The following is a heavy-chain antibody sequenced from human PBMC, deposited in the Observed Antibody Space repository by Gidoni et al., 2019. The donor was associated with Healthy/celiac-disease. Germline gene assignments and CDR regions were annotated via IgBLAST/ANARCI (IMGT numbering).Heavy chain of an antibody. CDR1: AFTFSNAW. CDR3: TTQGVVDTAMEGGI. CDR2: IKSKTDGGTT. J-gene: IGHJ3*02. V-gene: IGHV3-15*01. D-gene: IGHD5-18*01. Sequence: EVQLVASGGGLVKPGGSLRPPCAASAFTFSNAWMRWGRQAPGKGLEWVGRIKSKTDGGTTDYAAPVKGRFTISRDDSKNTLYLQMNSRKTEDTAVYYCTTQGVVDTAMEGGIWGQGTMVTVSS.